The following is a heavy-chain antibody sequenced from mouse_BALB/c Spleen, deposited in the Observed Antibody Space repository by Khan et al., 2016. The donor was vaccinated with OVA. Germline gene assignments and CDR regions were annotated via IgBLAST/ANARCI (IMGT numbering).Heavy chain of an antibody. J-gene: IGHJ2*02. CDR2: ISSGSSSI. Sequence: EVQLVESGGGLVQPGGSRKLSCAASGFTFSRFGMHWVRQAPEKGLEWVAYISSGSSSIYYADTVRGRFTIPRDNPKKTLFLQMTSLRSEDTAMYYCSRVSNCDYWGQGTSLTVSS. CDR1: GFTFSRFG. V-gene: IGHV5-17*02. CDR3: SRVSNCDY.